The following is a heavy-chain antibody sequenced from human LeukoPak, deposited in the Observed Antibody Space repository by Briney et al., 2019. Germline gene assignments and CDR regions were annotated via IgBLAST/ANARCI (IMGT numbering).Heavy chain of an antibody. CDR1: GFTFSSYA. J-gene: IGHJ4*02. CDR2: ISYDGSNK. Sequence: GRSLRLSCAASGFTFSSYAMHWVRQAPGKGLEWVAVISYDGSNKYYADSVKGRFTISRDNSKNTLYLQMNSLRAEDTAVYYCARDVTYHYDSSGYYSPHFDYWGQGTLVTVSS. D-gene: IGHD3-22*01. V-gene: IGHV3-30*04. CDR3: ARDVTYHYDSSGYYSPHFDY.